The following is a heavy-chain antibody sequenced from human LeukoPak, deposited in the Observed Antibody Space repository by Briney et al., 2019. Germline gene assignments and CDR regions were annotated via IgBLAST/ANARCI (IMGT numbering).Heavy chain of an antibody. CDR1: GGSIISGDYY. J-gene: IGHJ3*02. CDR3: ARSQTIEGAMGAFDI. V-gene: IGHV4-39*07. D-gene: IGHD1-26*01. Sequence: SETLSLTCTVSGGSIISGDYYWGWIRQPPGKGLEWIGSIYYSGSTYYNPSLKSRVTISVDTSKNQFSLKLSSVTAADTAVYYCARSQTIEGAMGAFDIWGQGTMVTVSS. CDR2: IYYSGST.